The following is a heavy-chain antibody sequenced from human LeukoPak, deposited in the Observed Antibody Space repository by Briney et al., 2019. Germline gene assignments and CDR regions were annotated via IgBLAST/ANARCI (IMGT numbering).Heavy chain of an antibody. D-gene: IGHD3-10*01. CDR3: ARGTGEYYYGSGSWYNWFDP. J-gene: IGHJ5*02. CDR1: GYSWTSVY. V-gene: IGHV1-8*01. CDR2: MNPNSGNT. Sequence: APRKVSCRACGYSWTSVYISWVREATGKGLEWMGWMNPNSGNTGYAQKFQGRVTMTRNTSISTAYMELSSLRSEDTAVYYCARGTGEYYYGSGSWYNWFDPWGQGTLVTVSS.